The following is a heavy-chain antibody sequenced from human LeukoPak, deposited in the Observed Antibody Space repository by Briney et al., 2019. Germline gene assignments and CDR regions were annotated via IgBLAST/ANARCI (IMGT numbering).Heavy chain of an antibody. J-gene: IGHJ6*02. CDR3: ARAMVRGANLLYYYYGMDV. CDR2: IWYDGSNK. D-gene: IGHD3-10*01. Sequence: GGSLRLSCAASGFTFSSYGMHWVRQAPGKGLEGGAVIWYDGSNKYYADSVKGRLTISRHNSKNTLYLQMNSLRAEHTAVYYSARAMVRGANLLYYYYGMDVWGQGTTVTVSS. V-gene: IGHV3-33*01. CDR1: GFTFSSYG.